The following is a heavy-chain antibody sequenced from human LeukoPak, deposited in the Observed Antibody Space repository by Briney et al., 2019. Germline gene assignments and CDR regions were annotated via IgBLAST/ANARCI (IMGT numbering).Heavy chain of an antibody. V-gene: IGHV3-74*01. J-gene: IGHJ4*02. Sequence: PGGSLRLSCAASGFTFSSYWMHWVRQAPGKGLVWVSRINTDGSSTSYADSVKGRFTISRDNAKNSLYLQMNSLRAEDTAVYYCARGRALAAAFDYWGQGTLVTVSS. D-gene: IGHD6-13*01. CDR3: ARGRALAAAFDY. CDR1: GFTFSSYW. CDR2: INTDGSST.